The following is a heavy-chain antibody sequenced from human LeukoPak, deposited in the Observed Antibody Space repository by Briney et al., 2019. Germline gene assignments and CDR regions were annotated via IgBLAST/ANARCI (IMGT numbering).Heavy chain of an antibody. J-gene: IGHJ3*02. D-gene: IGHD4-17*01. Sequence: GGSLRLSCAASEFTLSSYTMYWVRQAPGKGLEWVSSISGTTRYIYYADSVKGRFTIFRDNAKNSLFLQMNSLRAEDTAVYYCARDLYGDYSFDIWGQGTMVTVSS. CDR2: ISGTTRYI. CDR1: EFTLSSYT. CDR3: ARDLYGDYSFDI. V-gene: IGHV3-21*01.